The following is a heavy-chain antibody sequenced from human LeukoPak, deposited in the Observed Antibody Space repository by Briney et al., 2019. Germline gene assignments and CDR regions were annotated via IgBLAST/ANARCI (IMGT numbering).Heavy chain of an antibody. Sequence: QASETLSLTCSVSGGSINRSSYYWGWIRQAPGKGLEWIGSVYYDGNTYYNPNPSLKSRATVSMDTSRNQFSLKLRSVTAADTAVYYCTKDSGHHRTDCWGQGTLVTVSS. J-gene: IGHJ4*02. CDR3: TKDSGHHRTDC. V-gene: IGHV4-39*02. CDR2: VYYDGNT. D-gene: IGHD1-26*01. CDR1: GGSINRSSYY.